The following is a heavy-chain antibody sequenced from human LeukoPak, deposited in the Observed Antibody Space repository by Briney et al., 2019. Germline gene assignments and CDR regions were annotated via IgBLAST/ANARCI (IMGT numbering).Heavy chain of an antibody. J-gene: IGHJ2*01. CDR3: ARDREYCSSTSCYPSYWYFDL. CDR1: GFTFSSYS. CDR2: ISSSSSYI. D-gene: IGHD2-2*01. Sequence: GGSLRLSCAASGFTFSSYSMNWVRQAPGKGLEWVSSISSSSSYIYYADSVKGRFTISRDNAKNPLYLQMNSLRAEDTAVYYCARDREYCSSTSCYPSYWYFDLWGRGTLVTVSS. V-gene: IGHV3-21*01.